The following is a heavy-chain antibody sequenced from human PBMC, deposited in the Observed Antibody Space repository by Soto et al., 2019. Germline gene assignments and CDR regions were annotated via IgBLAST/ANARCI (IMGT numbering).Heavy chain of an antibody. J-gene: IGHJ4*02. CDR2: IWSGGSNE. D-gene: IGHD2-2*01. V-gene: IGHV3-33*01. CDR1: RFTFSCYG. CDR3: ARGPGTSYFDY. Sequence: QVQLVESGGGVVQPGRSLRLSCAASRFTFSCYGMHWVRQAPGKGLEWVAVIWSGGSNENYADSVKGRFTISRDNSKNMLYLQMNSLRAEDTAVYYCARGPGTSYFDYWGQGSLVTVSS.